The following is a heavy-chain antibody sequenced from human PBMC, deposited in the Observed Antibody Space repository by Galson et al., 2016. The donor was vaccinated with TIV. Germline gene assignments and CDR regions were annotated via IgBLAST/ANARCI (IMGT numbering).Heavy chain of an antibody. J-gene: IGHJ3*02. D-gene: IGHD6-25*01. CDR1: GYTFSSYS. Sequence: SVKVSCKASGYTFSSYSINWVRQAPGQGLEWMGWIHPQNGGANYAQKFQGRVTLTRDTSISTVYMELRRLKSDDTAVYFCTRGGGSAYTFDAFDIWGQGTMLTVSS. CDR3: TRGGGSAYTFDAFDI. CDR2: IHPQNGGA. V-gene: IGHV1-2*02.